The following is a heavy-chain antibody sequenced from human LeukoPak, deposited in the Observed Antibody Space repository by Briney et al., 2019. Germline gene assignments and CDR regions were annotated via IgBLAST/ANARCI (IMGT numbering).Heavy chain of an antibody. D-gene: IGHD2-2*01. CDR3: AKGGVPANWYFDL. V-gene: IGHV3-23*01. CDR1: GFTFSGYA. CDR2: ISGSGGST. Sequence: GGSLRLSCAASGFTFSGYAMSWVRQAPGKGLEWVSAISGSGGSTYYADSVKGRITISRDNSKNTLYLQMNSLRAEDTAVYYCAKGGVPANWYFDLWGRGTLVTVSS. J-gene: IGHJ2*01.